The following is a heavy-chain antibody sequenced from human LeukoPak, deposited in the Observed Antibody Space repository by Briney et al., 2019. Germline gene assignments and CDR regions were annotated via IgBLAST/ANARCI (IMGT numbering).Heavy chain of an antibody. D-gene: IGHD6-13*01. CDR3: ARDRGFKFLAAAGISRYFDL. CDR2: IYYRGST. CDR1: GGSISSYY. V-gene: IGHV4-59*01. J-gene: IGHJ2*01. Sequence: PSETLSLTCTVSGGSISSYYWSWIRQPPGKGLEWIGYIYYRGSTNYNPSLKSRVTISVDTSKNQFSLKLSSVTAADTAVYYCARDRGFKFLAAAGISRYFDLWGRGTLVTVSS.